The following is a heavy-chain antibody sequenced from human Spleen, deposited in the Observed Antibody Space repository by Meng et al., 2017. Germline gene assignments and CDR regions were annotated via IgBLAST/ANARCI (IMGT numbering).Heavy chain of an antibody. CDR2: MKSNVDGGTV. V-gene: IGHV3-15*01. D-gene: IGHD1-1*01. CDR3: TTRLVTTNDN. J-gene: IGHJ4*02. Sequence: GESLKISCAASGFTFSNAWMTWVRQAPGKGLEWIGRMKSNVDGGTVDYAAAVKGRFFISRDDSENTFYLQMNSLNIEDTAVYYCTTRLVTTNDNWGQGALVTVSS. CDR1: GFTFSNAW.